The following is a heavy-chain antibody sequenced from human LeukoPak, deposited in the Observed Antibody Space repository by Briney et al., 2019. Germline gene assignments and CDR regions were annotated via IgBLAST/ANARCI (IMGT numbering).Heavy chain of an antibody. CDR2: ISVSGNT. CDR1: GFTFSSYA. V-gene: IGHV3-23*01. Sequence: GGSLRLSCAASGFTFSSYAMSWVRQGPGKGLEWVSAISVSGNTYHADSVKGRFTISRDSSKNTLYLQMNSLSAGDAAVYYCAKAPVTTCSGAYCYPFDYWSQGTLVTVSS. J-gene: IGHJ4*02. D-gene: IGHD2-15*01. CDR3: AKAPVTTCSGAYCYPFDY.